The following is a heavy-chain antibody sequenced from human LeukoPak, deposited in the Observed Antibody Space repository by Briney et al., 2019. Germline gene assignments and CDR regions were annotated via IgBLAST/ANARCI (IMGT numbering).Heavy chain of an antibody. CDR1: GGSFSGYY. J-gene: IGHJ4*02. D-gene: IGHD2-15*01. Sequence: PPETLSLTCAVYGGSFSGYYWSWIRQPPGKGLEWIGEINHSGSTNYNPSLKSRVTISVDTSKNQFSLKLSSVTAADTAVYYCARLGCSGGSCVDYWGQGTLVTVSS. V-gene: IGHV4-34*01. CDR2: INHSGST. CDR3: ARLGCSGGSCVDY.